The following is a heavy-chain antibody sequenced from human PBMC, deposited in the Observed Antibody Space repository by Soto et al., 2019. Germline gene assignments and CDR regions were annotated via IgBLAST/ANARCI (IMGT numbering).Heavy chain of an antibody. CDR1: GGTFSSYT. CDR2: IIPILGIA. J-gene: IGHJ6*02. V-gene: IGHV1-69*02. D-gene: IGHD5-12*01. CDR3: ARGVSGYDPYYYYGMDV. Sequence: QVQLVQSGAEVKKPGSSVKVSCKASGGTFSSYTISWVRQAPGQGLEWMGRIIPILGIANYAQKFQGRVTITADKSTSTAYMELSSLRPEDTAVYYCARGVSGYDPYYYYGMDVWGQGTTVTVSS.